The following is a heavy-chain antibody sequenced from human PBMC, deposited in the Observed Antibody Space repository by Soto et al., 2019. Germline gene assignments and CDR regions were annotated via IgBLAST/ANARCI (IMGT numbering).Heavy chain of an antibody. CDR3: ARGNIAVAGSAFEI. J-gene: IGHJ3*02. Sequence: YYWGWIRKPPGKGLEWVSYISSSGSTIYYADSVKGRFTISRDNAKNSLYLQTNSLRAEDTAVYYCARGNIAVAGSAFEIWGPGTMVTVTS. CDR1: YY. CDR2: ISSSGSTI. V-gene: IGHV3-11*04. D-gene: IGHD6-19*01.